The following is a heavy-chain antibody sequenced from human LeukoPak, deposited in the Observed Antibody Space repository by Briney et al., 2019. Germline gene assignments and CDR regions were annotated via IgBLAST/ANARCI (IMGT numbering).Heavy chain of an antibody. CDR1: GFTVSSYA. CDR3: AKGLHPAYYFDY. J-gene: IGHJ4*02. CDR2: ISGSGGSI. Sequence: PGGSLRLSCAASGFTVSSYAMTWVRQAPGKGLEWVSAISGSGGSINYVDSVKGRFTIFRDNSKNTLYLQMNSLRVEDTAVYYCAKGLHPAYYFDYWGQGTLVTVSS. V-gene: IGHV3-23*01.